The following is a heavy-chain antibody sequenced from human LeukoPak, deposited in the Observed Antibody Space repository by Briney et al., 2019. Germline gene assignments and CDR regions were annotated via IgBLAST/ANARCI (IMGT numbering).Heavy chain of an antibody. CDR1: GGSFSSYY. J-gene: IGHJ4*02. Sequence: PSETLSLTCTVSGGSFSSYYWSWIRQPPGKGLEWIGYIFHTGDSNHNPSLKRRVSISLDTSRDQITLRLTSVTAADTAVYYCARHRFASPLDSWGQGTLVTVSS. V-gene: IGHV4-59*08. CDR2: IFHTGDS. D-gene: IGHD2-21*01. CDR3: ARHRFASPLDS.